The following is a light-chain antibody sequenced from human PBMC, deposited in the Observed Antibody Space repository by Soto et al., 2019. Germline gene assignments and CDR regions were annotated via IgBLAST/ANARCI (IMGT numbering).Light chain of an antibody. J-gene: IGLJ2*01. CDR3: CSYADSTTLVV. CDR2: EDS. CDR1: SGDIGTYNL. V-gene: IGLV2-23*01. Sequence: QSALTQPASVSGSPGQSITISCTGTSGDIGTYNLVSWYQQHPGKAPKPMIYEDSKRPSGVSNRFSGSKSGNTASLTISGLQAEDEADYYCCSYADSTTLVVFGGGTKLTVL.